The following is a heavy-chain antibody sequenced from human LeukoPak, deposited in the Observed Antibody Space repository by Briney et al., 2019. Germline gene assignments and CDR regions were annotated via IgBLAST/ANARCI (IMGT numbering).Heavy chain of an antibody. J-gene: IGHJ4*02. CDR1: GYTFITYG. CDR3: ARGSGYYFDY. D-gene: IGHD3-22*01. Sequence: ASVKVSCKASGYTFITYGINWVRQASGQGLEWMGWITAYNGNTNYAQKLQGRVTMTTDTSTSTAYMDPRSLRSDDTAVYYCARGSGYYFDYWGQGTLVTVSS. V-gene: IGHV1-18*01. CDR2: ITAYNGNT.